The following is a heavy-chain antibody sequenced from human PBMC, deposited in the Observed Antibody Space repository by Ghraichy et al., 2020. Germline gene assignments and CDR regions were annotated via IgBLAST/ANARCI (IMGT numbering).Heavy chain of an antibody. V-gene: IGHV3-21*01. D-gene: IGHD5-24*01. CDR1: GFTFSSYS. CDR2: ITSGSSNI. CDR3: ARDYGSNYPAV. J-gene: IGHJ4*02. Sequence: GGSLRLSCAASGFTFSSYSMNWVRQAPGKGLECVSSITSGSSNIYYADSVKGRFTISRDNSKKSLYLQMNSLRAEDPAVYYCARDYGSNYPAVWGQGTLVTVSS.